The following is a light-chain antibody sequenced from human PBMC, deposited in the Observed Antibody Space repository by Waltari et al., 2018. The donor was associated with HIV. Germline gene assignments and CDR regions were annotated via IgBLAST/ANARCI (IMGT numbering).Light chain of an antibody. J-gene: IGLJ2*01. CDR2: GGS. Sequence: QSALTQPASVSGPPGPPTTISVTAPSSDFGGINLAPWYQQHPGKAPKLIIYGGSKRPSGVSNRFSGSKSGNTASLSISGLQAEDEADYYCCSYAGRHNVLFGGGTKLTVL. CDR3: CSYAGRHNVL. V-gene: IGLV2-23*01. CDR1: SSDFGGINL.